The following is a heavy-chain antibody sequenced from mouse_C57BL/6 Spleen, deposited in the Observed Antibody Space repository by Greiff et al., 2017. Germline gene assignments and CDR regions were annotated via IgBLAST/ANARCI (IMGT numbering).Heavy chain of an antibody. J-gene: IGHJ3*01. CDR2: ISNGGGST. Sequence: DVMLVESGGGLVQPGGSLKLSCAASGFTFSDYYMYWVRQTPEKRLEWVAYISNGGGSTYYPDTVKGRFTSSRDNAKNTLYLQMSRLKSKDTAMYYCARQGAAQAFAYWGQGTLVTVSA. CDR1: GFTFSDYY. V-gene: IGHV5-12*01. CDR3: ARQGAAQAFAY. D-gene: IGHD3-2*02.